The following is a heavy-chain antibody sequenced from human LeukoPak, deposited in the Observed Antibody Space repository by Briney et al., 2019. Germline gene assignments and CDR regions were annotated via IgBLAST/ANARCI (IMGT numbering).Heavy chain of an antibody. J-gene: IGHJ6*03. CDR2: IIPIFGTA. CDR1: GGTFSSYA. D-gene: IGHD1-7*01. CDR3: ARVLTGTTSNYYYYYYMDV. Sequence: SVKVSCKASGGTFSSYAISWVRQAPGQGLEWMGGIIPIFGTANYAQKFQGRVTITADKSTSTAYMELSSLRSEDTAVYYCARVLTGTTSNYYYYYYMDVWGKGTTVTVSS. V-gene: IGHV1-69*06.